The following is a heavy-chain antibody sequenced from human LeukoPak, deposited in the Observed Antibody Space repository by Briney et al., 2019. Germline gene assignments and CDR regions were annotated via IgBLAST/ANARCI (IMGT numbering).Heavy chain of an antibody. CDR3: ARGRGITMVRGVIIFPYYYYYYYMDV. CDR2: INPSGGST. V-gene: IGHV1-46*01. D-gene: IGHD3-10*01. J-gene: IGHJ6*03. CDR1: GYTFTSYY. Sequence: ASVKVSCKASGYTFTSYYMHWVRQAPGQGLEWMGIINPSGGSTSYAQKFQGRVTMTRDMSTSTVYMELSSLRSEDTAVYYRARGRGITMVRGVIIFPYYYYYYYMDVWGKGATVTISS.